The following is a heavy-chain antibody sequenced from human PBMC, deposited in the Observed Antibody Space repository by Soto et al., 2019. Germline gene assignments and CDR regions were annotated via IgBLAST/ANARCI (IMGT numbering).Heavy chain of an antibody. V-gene: IGHV3-23*01. J-gene: IGHJ4*02. CDR3: AKAPRQWLPSRNY. Sequence: PGESLKISCAASGFTFSSYAMSWVRQAPGKGLEWVSAISGSGGSTYYADSVKGRFTISRDNSKNTLYLQMNSLRAEDTAVYYCAKAPRQWLPSRNYWGQGTLVTAPQ. CDR1: GFTFSSYA. D-gene: IGHD6-19*01. CDR2: ISGSGGST.